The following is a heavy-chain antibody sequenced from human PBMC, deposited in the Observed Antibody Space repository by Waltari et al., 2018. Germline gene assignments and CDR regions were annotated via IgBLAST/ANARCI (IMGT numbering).Heavy chain of an antibody. CDR1: GFTFSSYE. V-gene: IGHV3-48*03. CDR3: ARPSTEYYYYYYYMDV. J-gene: IGHJ6*03. CDR2: IDNIGSTV. Sequence: EVQVVASGGDLVQPGGSLRLSCAASGFTFSSYEMIWVCQAPGKGLDWISYIDNIGSTVYYEDSVKGRFTISRDNAKNSVYLQMNSLRAEDTAIYYCARPSTEYYYYYYYMDVWGKGTTVTVS.